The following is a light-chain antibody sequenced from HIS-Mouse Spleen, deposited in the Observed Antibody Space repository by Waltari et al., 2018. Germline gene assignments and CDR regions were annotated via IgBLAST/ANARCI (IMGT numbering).Light chain of an antibody. V-gene: IGLV2-23*01. CDR3: CSYAGSSTWV. J-gene: IGLJ3*02. Sequence: QSALTQPASVSVSPGQPITISCTGTSSDVGSYNLVSWYQQHTGKAPKLMIYKGSKRPAGVYNRFSGSKSGNTASLTISGLQAEDEADYYCCSYAGSSTWVFGGGTKLTVL. CDR2: KGS. CDR1: SSDVGSYNL.